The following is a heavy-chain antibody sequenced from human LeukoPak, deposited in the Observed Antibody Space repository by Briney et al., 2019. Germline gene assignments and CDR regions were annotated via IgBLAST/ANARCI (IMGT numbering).Heavy chain of an antibody. V-gene: IGHV4-39*07. CDR2: IYYSGST. Sequence: PAETLSLTCTVSGGSISSSSYYWGWSRQPPGKGLECIGSIYYSGSTYDNPSLKSRVTISVDTSKNQFSLKLSSVTAADTAVYYCARVAYDSSGYYADYWGQGTLVTVSS. J-gene: IGHJ4*02. CDR1: GGSISSSSYY. D-gene: IGHD3-22*01. CDR3: ARVAYDSSGYYADY.